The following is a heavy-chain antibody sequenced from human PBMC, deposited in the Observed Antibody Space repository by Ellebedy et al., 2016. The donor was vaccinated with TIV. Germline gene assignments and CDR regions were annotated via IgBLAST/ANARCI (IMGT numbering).Heavy chain of an antibody. CDR2: LGEWDT. J-gene: IGHJ4*02. Sequence: WVRQPPREGPGVDWKYLGEWDTYYNPSLRSRVSLSIDTPTNHLSLTVTSVTTADTAVYYCARVLSGDFDRWGQGTLVTVSS. V-gene: IGHV4-39*02. D-gene: IGHD1-1*01. CDR3: ARVLSGDFDR.